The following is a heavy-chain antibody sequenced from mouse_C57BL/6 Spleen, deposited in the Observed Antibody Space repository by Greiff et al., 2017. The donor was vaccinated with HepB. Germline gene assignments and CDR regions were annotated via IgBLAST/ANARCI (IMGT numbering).Heavy chain of an antibody. CDR1: GFTFSDYG. Sequence: EVQLVESGGGLVKPGGSLKLSCAASGFTFSDYGMHWVRQAPEKGLEWVAYISSGGSTIYYADTVKGRFTISRDNAKNTLFLQMTSLRSEDTAMYYCARSYYGNYYAMDYWGQGTSVTVSS. V-gene: IGHV5-17*01. D-gene: IGHD2-1*01. CDR2: ISSGGSTI. J-gene: IGHJ4*01. CDR3: ARSYYGNYYAMDY.